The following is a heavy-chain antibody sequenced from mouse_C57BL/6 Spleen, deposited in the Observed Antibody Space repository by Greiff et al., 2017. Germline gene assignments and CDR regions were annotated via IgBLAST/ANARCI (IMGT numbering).Heavy chain of an antibody. Sequence: QVQLQQSGPELVKPGASVKISCKASGNAFSSSWMNWVKQRPGKGLEWIGRIYPGDGDTKYKGKFKGKATLTADKSSSTAYMQLSSLTSEDSAVYFCASEGNGYAMDYWGQGTSVTVAS. V-gene: IGHV1-82*01. CDR3: ASEGNGYAMDY. CDR2: IYPGDGDT. CDR1: GNAFSSSW. D-gene: IGHD2-1*01. J-gene: IGHJ4*01.